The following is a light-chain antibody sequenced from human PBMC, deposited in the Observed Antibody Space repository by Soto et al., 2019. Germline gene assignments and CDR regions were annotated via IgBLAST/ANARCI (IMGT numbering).Light chain of an antibody. CDR2: GAS. CDR1: QSVSSSY. Sequence: EILLTQSPCTLSLSPGERATLSCGASQSVSSSYLAWYQQKPGQAPSLLIYGASSRATGIPDRFSGGGSGTDFTLTISRLEHEDFPVYYCQQFSSYPLTFGGGTKV. J-gene: IGKJ4*01. CDR3: QQFSSYPLT. V-gene: IGKV3-20*01.